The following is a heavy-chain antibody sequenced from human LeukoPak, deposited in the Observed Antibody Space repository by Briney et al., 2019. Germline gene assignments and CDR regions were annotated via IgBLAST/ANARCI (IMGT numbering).Heavy chain of an antibody. CDR2: ISHDGSNE. Sequence: PGRSLRLSCAASGFTFSSYVMQWVRQGPGKGLDWVALISHDGSNEYYADSVKGRFTISRDNSKNTLYLQMNSLRPEDTAVYYCARPIAGAARRDYYFDYWGQGTLVTVSS. D-gene: IGHD6-13*01. CDR3: ARPIAGAARRDYYFDY. V-gene: IGHV3-30-3*01. CDR1: GFTFSSYV. J-gene: IGHJ4*02.